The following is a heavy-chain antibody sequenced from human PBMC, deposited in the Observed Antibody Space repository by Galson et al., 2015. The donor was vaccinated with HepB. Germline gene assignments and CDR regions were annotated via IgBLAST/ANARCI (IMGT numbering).Heavy chain of an antibody. CDR3: ARFSFDSSGYYYGWFDP. Sequence: ETLSLTCSVSGDSISRYYWSWIRQSPGKGLEWIGDIYYSGDTNHNPSLKSRVTISLDTSKNQFSLKLGSVTAADTAVYYCARFSFDSSGYYYGWFDPWGQGTLLTVSS. D-gene: IGHD3-22*01. J-gene: IGHJ5*02. CDR2: IYYSGDT. CDR1: GDSISRYY. V-gene: IGHV4-59*01.